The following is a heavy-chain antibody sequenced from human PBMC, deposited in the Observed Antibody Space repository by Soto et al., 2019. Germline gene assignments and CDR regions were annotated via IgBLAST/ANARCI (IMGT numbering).Heavy chain of an antibody. J-gene: IGHJ6*02. Sequence: SETLSLTCAVYGGSFSGYYWSWIRQPPGKGLEWIGEINHSGSTNYNPTLKSRVTISVDTSKNQFSLKLSSVTAADTAVYYCARLDITMVRRVILTPPGMDVWGQGTTVTVSS. CDR1: GGSFSGYY. D-gene: IGHD3-10*01. V-gene: IGHV4-34*01. CDR3: ARLDITMVRRVILTPPGMDV. CDR2: INHSGST.